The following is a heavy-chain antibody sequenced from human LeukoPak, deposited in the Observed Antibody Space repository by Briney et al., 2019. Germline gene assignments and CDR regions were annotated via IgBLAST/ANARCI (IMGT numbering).Heavy chain of an antibody. D-gene: IGHD1-26*01. V-gene: IGHV1-8*01. CDR3: ARVPALVVATPNWFDP. Sequence: ASVKVSCKASGYTFTSYDINWVRQATGQGLEWMGWMNPNSGNTGYAQKFQGRVTMTRNTSISTAYMELSSLRSEDTAVYYCARVPALVVATPNWFDPWGQGTLVTVSS. CDR1: GYTFTSYD. J-gene: IGHJ5*02. CDR2: MNPNSGNT.